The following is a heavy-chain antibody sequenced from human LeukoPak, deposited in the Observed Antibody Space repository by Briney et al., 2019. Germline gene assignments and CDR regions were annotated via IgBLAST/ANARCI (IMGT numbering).Heavy chain of an antibody. V-gene: IGHV1-18*01. CDR3: ARDTLSPPFRDMIVANDY. CDR1: GYTFTSYG. Sequence: ASVKVSCKASGYTFTSYGISWVRQAPGQGLEWMGWISAYNGITNYAQKLQGRVTMTTDTSTSTAYMELRSLRSDDTAVYYCARDTLSPPFRDMIVANDYWGQGTLVTVSS. CDR2: ISAYNGIT. D-gene: IGHD3-22*01. J-gene: IGHJ4*02.